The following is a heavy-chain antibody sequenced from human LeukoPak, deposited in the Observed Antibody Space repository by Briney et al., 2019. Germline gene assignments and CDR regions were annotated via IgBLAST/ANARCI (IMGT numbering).Heavy chain of an antibody. CDR3: AKGRGDSSGWRFDY. CDR2: MSGSGGST. CDR1: GFTFSNYA. J-gene: IGHJ4*02. V-gene: IGHV3-23*01. Sequence: GGSLRLSCAASGFTFSNYAMTWVRQAPGKGLEWVSAMSGSGGSTYYADSVKGRFTISRDNSNSTLYLQMNSLRADDTAVYYCAKGRGDSSGWRFDYWGQGTLVTVSS. D-gene: IGHD6-19*01.